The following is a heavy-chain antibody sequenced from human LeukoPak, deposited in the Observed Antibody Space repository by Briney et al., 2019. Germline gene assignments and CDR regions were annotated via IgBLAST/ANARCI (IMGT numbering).Heavy chain of an antibody. V-gene: IGHV3-21*01. Sequence: PGGSLRLSCAASGFTFSSYSMNWVRQAPGKGLEWVSSISSSSSYIYYADSVKGRFTISRDNAKNSLYLQMNSLRAEDTAVYYCARDQRNYYDSSGYLDQNDYWGQGTLGTVSS. CDR3: ARDQRNYYDSSGYLDQNDY. D-gene: IGHD3-22*01. CDR1: GFTFSSYS. CDR2: ISSSSSYI. J-gene: IGHJ4*02.